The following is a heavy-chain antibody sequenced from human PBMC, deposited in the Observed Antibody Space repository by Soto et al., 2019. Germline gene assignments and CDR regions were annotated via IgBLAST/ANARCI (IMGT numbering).Heavy chain of an antibody. CDR1: GFTFSSYA. CDR3: AKDTLMTTALTPWFDP. D-gene: IGHD4-17*01. J-gene: IGHJ5*02. V-gene: IGHV3-23*01. CDR2: ISGSGGST. Sequence: GGSLRLSCAASGFTFSSYAMSWVRQAPGKGLEWVSAISGSGGSTYYADSVKGRFTISRDNSKNTLYLQMNSLRAEDTAVYYCAKDTLMTTALTPWFDPWGQGTLVTVSS.